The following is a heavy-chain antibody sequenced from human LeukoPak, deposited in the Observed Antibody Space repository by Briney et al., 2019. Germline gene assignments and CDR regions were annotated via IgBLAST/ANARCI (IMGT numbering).Heavy chain of an antibody. CDR1: GYTFTNHF. Sequence: ASVKVSCKASGYTFTNHFIHWVQQAPGQGLEWMAIINPGGGSINYAQKFQGRVTMTRDTSTSTVYMELRSLRSEDTAVYYCARVMEYHDSSGSFDYWGQGTLVTVSS. V-gene: IGHV1-46*01. J-gene: IGHJ4*02. CDR2: INPGGGSI. D-gene: IGHD3-22*01. CDR3: ARVMEYHDSSGSFDY.